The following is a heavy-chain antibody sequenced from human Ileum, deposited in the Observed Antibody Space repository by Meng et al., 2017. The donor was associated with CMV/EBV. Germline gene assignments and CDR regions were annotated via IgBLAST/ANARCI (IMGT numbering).Heavy chain of an antibody. CDR1: GDSLSTGDYY. V-gene: IGHV4-30-4*01. CDR3: AREGGGWYFDS. J-gene: IGHJ4*02. CDR2: IYYSGST. Sequence: QVQLQASGPGLVKPSQTLSLTCTVSGDSLSTGDYYWSWTRQPPGKGPEWIGYIYYSGSTLYNPSLKSPVTISLDKSKNQFSLRLRSVTAADTAVYFCAREGGGWYFDSWGQGTLVTVSS. D-gene: IGHD6-19*01.